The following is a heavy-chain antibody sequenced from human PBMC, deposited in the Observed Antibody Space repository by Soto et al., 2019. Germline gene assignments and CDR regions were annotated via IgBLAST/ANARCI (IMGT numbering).Heavy chain of an antibody. V-gene: IGHV3-7*01. Sequence: GGSMRLSCAAASVNFGFYRRLLVRPAPGKGLEWVANIKQDGSEKNYADSVKGRFTISRDNAKNSLYLEMSSLRAEDTAVYYCARLDSGEAYYYGLDAWGQGNTVTVS. CDR2: IKQDGSEK. J-gene: IGHJ6*02. CDR3: ARLDSGEAYYYGLDA. D-gene: IGHD1-26*01. CDR1: SVNFGFYR.